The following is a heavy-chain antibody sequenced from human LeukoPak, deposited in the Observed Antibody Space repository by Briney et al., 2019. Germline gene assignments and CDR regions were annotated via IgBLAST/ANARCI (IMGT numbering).Heavy chain of an antibody. CDR3: ARSGGGVIIFGWFDP. CDR2: ISSSGSTI. V-gene: IGHV3-48*03. Sequence: GGSLRLSCAASGFTFSSYEMNWVRQAPGKGLEWASYISSSGSTIYYADSVKGRFTISRDNAKNSLYLQMNSLRAEDTAVYYCARSGGGVIIFGWFDPWGQGTLVTVSS. D-gene: IGHD3-10*01. J-gene: IGHJ5*02. CDR1: GFTFSSYE.